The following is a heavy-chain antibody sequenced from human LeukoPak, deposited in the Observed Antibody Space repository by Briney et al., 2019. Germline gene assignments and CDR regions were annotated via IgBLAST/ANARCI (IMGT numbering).Heavy chain of an antibody. J-gene: IGHJ4*02. CDR2: ISGGGGST. CDR1: GFIFSSSW. D-gene: IGHD1-26*01. Sequence: GGSLRLSCAASGFIFSSSWMIWVRQAPGKGLEWVSAISGGGGSTYYADSVKGRFTISRDNSKNTLYLQVNSLRAEDTAVYYCAKGGKWDVTPFDYWGQGTLVTVSS. CDR3: AKGGKWDVTPFDY. V-gene: IGHV3-23*01.